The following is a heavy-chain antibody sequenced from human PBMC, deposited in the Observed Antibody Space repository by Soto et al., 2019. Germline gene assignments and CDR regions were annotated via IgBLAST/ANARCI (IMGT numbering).Heavy chain of an antibody. CDR2: IKTDGSII. CDR3: ARVGQGAWYFDL. CDR1: GFSFSSYW. D-gene: IGHD1-26*01. Sequence: EVQLVESGGGLVQPGGSLRLPCAASGFSFSSYWRHWVSQAPGKGLVWVSRIKTDGSIITYADSVKGRFTISRDNAKNTLYLQMNTLRAEDTAVYYCARVGQGAWYFDLWGRGTLVTVSS. J-gene: IGHJ2*01. V-gene: IGHV3-74*01.